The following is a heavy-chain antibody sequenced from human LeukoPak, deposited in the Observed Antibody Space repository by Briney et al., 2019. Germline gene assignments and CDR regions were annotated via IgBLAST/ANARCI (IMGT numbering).Heavy chain of an antibody. J-gene: IGHJ5*02. V-gene: IGHV4-39*07. CDR2: IYYSGRT. CDR1: GGSISSGNHF. Sequence: SETLSLTCTVSGGSISSGNHFWGWIRQPPGKGLEWIGIIYYSGRTYFNPSLKSRVTMSVDTSKNQFSLKLSSVTAADTAVYYCARYSSSWGNWFDPWGQGTLVTVSS. D-gene: IGHD6-13*01. CDR3: ARYSSSWGNWFDP.